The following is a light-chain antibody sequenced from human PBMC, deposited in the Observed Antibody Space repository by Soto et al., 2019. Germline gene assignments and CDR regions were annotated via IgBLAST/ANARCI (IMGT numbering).Light chain of an antibody. CDR2: STN. CDR3: AAWDDSLNGEVV. V-gene: IGLV1-44*01. J-gene: IGLJ2*01. CDR1: SSNIGSNS. Sequence: QSVRTQPPSASGTPGQRVTISCSGSSSNIGSNSVNWYQQLPGTAPKLLIYSTNQRPSGVPDRFSGSKSDTSASLAISGLQSEDEADYYCAAWDDSLNGEVVFGGGTQLTVL.